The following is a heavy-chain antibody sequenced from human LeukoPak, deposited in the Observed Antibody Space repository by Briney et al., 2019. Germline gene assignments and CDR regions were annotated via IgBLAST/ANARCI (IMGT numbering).Heavy chain of an antibody. J-gene: IGHJ3*02. V-gene: IGHV3-53*01. Sequence: PGGSLRLSCAASGFTVSSNYMSWVRQAPGKGLEWVSVIYSGGSTYYADSVKGRFTISRDNSKNTLYLQMSSLRAEDTAVYYCASGTDYDFWSGYYTGNAFDIWGQGAMVTVSS. CDR2: IYSGGST. CDR1: GFTVSSNY. CDR3: ASGTDYDFWSGYYTGNAFDI. D-gene: IGHD3-3*01.